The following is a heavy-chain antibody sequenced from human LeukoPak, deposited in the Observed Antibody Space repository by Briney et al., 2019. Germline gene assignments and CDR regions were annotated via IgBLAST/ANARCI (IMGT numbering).Heavy chain of an antibody. CDR2: ISYDGSNK. D-gene: IGHD3-10*01. J-gene: IGHJ4*02. CDR1: GFTFSSYG. CDR3: AKDTYYYGSGSQGHFDY. V-gene: IGHV3-30*18. Sequence: GGSLRLSCAASGFTFSSYGMHWVRQAPGKGLEWVAVISYDGSNKYYADSVKGRFTISRDNSKNTLYLQMNSLRAEDTAVYYCAKDTYYYGSGSQGHFDYWGQGTLVTVSS.